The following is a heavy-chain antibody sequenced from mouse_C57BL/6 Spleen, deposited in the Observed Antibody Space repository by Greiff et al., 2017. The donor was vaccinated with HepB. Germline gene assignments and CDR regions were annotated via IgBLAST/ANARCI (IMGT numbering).Heavy chain of an antibody. CDR3: ARDWDSNYGYFDV. J-gene: IGHJ1*03. CDR2: ISDGGSYT. D-gene: IGHD2-5*01. V-gene: IGHV5-4*01. CDR1: GFTFSSYA. Sequence: EVQGVESGGGLVKPGGSLKLSCAASGFTFSSYAMSWVRQTPEKRLEWVATISDGGSYTYYPDNVKGRFTISRDNAKNNLYLQMSHLKSEDTAMYYCARDWDSNYGYFDVWGTGTTVTVSS.